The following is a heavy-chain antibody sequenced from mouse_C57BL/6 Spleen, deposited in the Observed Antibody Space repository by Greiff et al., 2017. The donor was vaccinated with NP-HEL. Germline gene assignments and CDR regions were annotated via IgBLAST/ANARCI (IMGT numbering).Heavy chain of an antibody. CDR1: GYTFTDYY. CDR2: IYPGSGNP. J-gene: IGHJ2*01. V-gene: IGHV1-76*01. CDR3: ASSVTGAMNY. D-gene: IGHD4-1*01. Sequence: QVQLKESGAELVRPGASVKLSCKASGYTFTDYYINWVKQRPGQGLEWIARIYPGSGNPYYTEKFKGKATLTAEKSSSTAYMQLSSLTSEASAVYFSASSVTGAMNYWGQGTTLTVSS.